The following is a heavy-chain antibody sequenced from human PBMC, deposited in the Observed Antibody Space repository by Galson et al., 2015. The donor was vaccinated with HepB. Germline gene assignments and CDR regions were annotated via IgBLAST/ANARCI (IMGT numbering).Heavy chain of an antibody. J-gene: IGHJ4*02. CDR2: ISSSSTYT. V-gene: IGHV3-11*06. Sequence: RLSCAASGFTFSDYYMSWIRXAPGKGLEXXXYISSSSTYTNYADSVKGRFTISRDNAKKSLYLQINSLRAEDTAVYYCARVADADYGDHSHFDYWGQGTLVTVSS. D-gene: IGHD4-17*01. CDR1: GFTFSDYY. CDR3: ARVADADYGDHSHFDY.